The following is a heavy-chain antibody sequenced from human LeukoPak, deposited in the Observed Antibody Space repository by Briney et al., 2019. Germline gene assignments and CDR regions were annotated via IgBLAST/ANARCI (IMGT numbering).Heavy chain of an antibody. CDR1: GGSISSYY. CDR2: IYYSGST. J-gene: IGHJ3*02. V-gene: IGHV4-59*01. Sequence: SETLTLTCTVSGGSISSYYWSWIRQPPGKGLEWIGYIYYSGSTNYNPSLKSRVTISVDTSKNQFSLKLSSVTAADTAVYYCARLVTRGYYDSSGRRIDAFDIWGQGTLVTVSS. D-gene: IGHD3-22*01. CDR3: ARLVTRGYYDSSGRRIDAFDI.